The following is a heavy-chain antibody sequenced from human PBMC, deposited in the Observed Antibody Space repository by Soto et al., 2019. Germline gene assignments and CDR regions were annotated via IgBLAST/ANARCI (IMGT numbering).Heavy chain of an antibody. J-gene: IGHJ6*03. CDR3: ARGSVPDIVVVVAATPDYYYYMDV. D-gene: IGHD2-15*01. Sequence: GASVKVSCKASGYTFTGYYMHWVRQAPGQGLEWMGWINPNSGNTGYAQKFQGRVTMTRNTSISTAYMELSSLRSEDTAVYYCARGSVPDIVVVVAATPDYYYYMDVWGKGTTVTVSS. CDR1: GYTFTGYY. V-gene: IGHV1-8*02. CDR2: INPNSGNT.